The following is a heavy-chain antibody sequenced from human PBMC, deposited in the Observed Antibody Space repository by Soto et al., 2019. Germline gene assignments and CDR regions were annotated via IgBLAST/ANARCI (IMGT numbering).Heavy chain of an antibody. CDR1: GGFVSSGSYY. D-gene: IGHD1-1*01. CDR3: ARVERGTATTVVDAFDI. J-gene: IGHJ3*02. V-gene: IGHV4-34*01. CDR2: ISHSGGT. Sequence: QVQLQQWGAGLLKPSETLSLTCAVYGGFVSSGSYYWSWIRQPPRKGLEWIGEISHSGGTHFNPSLKRRVTISVDTSNNQFSLKMTSVTAADTALYYCARVERGTATTVVDAFDIWGPGTMVTVSS.